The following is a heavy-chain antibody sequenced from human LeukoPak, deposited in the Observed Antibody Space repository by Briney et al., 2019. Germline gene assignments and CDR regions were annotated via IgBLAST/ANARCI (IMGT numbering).Heavy chain of an antibody. Sequence: GGSLRLSCAASGFTFSSYTMNWVRQAPGKGLEWVSYISIGASSIFYADSVKGRFTISRDNAKNSLYLQMNSLRAEDTAVYYCARRWPTPDNDDTFDIWGQGTMVTVSS. D-gene: IGHD2-15*01. V-gene: IGHV3-48*01. CDR2: ISIGASSI. CDR1: GFTFSSYT. J-gene: IGHJ3*02. CDR3: ARRWPTPDNDDTFDI.